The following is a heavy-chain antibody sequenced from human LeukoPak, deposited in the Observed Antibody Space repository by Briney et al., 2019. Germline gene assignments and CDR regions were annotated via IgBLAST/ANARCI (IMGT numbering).Heavy chain of an antibody. CDR2: INPNSGGT. CDR3: ARVRAIAVARDYDAFDI. D-gene: IGHD6-19*01. J-gene: IGHJ3*02. Sequence: ASVKVSCKASGYIFTGYYMHWVRQAPGQGLEWMGWINPNSGGTNYAQKFQGRVTMTRDTSISTAYMELSRLRSDDTAVYYCARVRAIAVARDYDAFDIWGQGTMVTVSS. V-gene: IGHV1-2*02. CDR1: GYIFTGYY.